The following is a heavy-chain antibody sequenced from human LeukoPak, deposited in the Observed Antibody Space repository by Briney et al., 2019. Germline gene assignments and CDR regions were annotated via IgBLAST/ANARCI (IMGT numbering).Heavy chain of an antibody. CDR3: ANGNRWTSPNCVGYYYFYMDV. CDR1: GFTFSNYA. V-gene: IGHV3-23*01. J-gene: IGHJ6*03. CDR2: FSGSGGTT. D-gene: IGHD2/OR15-2a*01. Sequence: PGGSLRLSCAASGFTFSNYAMSWVRQAPGRGLEWVSGFSGSGGTTYYADSVKGRFTISRDNSKNTLYLQMNSLRVEDTAVYYCANGNRWTSPNCVGYYYFYMDVWGKGTTVTVSS.